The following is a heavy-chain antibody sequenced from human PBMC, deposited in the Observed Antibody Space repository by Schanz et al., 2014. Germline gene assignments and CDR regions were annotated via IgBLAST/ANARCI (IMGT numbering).Heavy chain of an antibody. CDR1: RSTFSSYT. Sequence: QVQLVQSGAEVKKPGSSVKVSCKASRSTFSSYTISWVRQARGQGLEWMGRIIPILGIANYAQKFQGRVTITADKSTSTAYMELSSLRSEDTAMYYCARDYYDSSGYYYCDYWGQGTLVTVSS. CDR2: IIPILGIA. V-gene: IGHV1-69*08. J-gene: IGHJ4*02. D-gene: IGHD3-22*01. CDR3: ARDYYDSSGYYYCDY.